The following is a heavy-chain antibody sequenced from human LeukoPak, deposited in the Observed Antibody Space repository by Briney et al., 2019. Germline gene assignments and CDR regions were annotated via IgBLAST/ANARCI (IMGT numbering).Heavy chain of an antibody. CDR1: GGTFSSYA. CDR2: IIPILGIA. J-gene: IGHJ4*02. CDR3: ARVTKGRGYCSGGSCYVVFDY. D-gene: IGHD2-15*01. Sequence: SVKVSCKASGGTFSSYAISWVRQAPGQGLEWMGRIIPILGIASYAQKFQGRVTITADKSTSTAYMELSSLRSEDTAVYYCARVTKGRGYCSGGSCYVVFDYWGQGALVTVSS. V-gene: IGHV1-69*04.